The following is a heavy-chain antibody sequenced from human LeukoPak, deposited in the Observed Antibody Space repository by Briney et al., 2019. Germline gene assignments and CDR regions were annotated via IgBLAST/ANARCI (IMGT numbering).Heavy chain of an antibody. CDR3: ARDTYYDYGGNWFDP. Sequence: SESLSLTCTVSGGSISSGGYYWSWIRQHPGKGLEWIGYIYYSGSTYYNPSLKSRVTISVDTSKNQFSLKLSSVTAADTAVYYCARDTYYDYGGNWFDPWGQGTLVTVSS. CDR2: IYYSGST. V-gene: IGHV4-31*03. D-gene: IGHD4-23*01. CDR1: GGSISSGGYY. J-gene: IGHJ5*02.